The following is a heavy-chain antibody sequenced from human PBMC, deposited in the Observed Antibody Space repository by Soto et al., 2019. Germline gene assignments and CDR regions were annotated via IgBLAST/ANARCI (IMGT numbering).Heavy chain of an antibody. CDR2: ISPNGQGI. CDR1: GFTVTSNG. CDR3: ASQSSGSYYDPYYHYGMDV. D-gene: IGHD3-10*01. J-gene: IGHJ6*02. Sequence: EVKLLESGGGLVQPGGSLRLSCGVSGFTVTSNGVSWVRQAPGKGLEWVSAISPNGQGIWYADSVKGRFTISRDISRNTVFLQMDSLRAEDTAVYYCASQSSGSYYDPYYHYGMDVWGQGTTVTVSS. V-gene: IGHV3-23*01.